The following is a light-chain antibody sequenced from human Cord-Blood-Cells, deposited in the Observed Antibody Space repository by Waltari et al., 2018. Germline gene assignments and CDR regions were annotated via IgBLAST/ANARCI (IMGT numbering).Light chain of an antibody. CDR2: EGS. J-gene: IGLJ1*01. CDR1: SRDVGSYNL. V-gene: IGLV2-23*01. CDR3: CSYAGSSTYV. Sequence: QSALTQPASVSGSPGQSITISCPGTSRDVGSYNLVSWYQQHPGKAPKRMIYEGSKRPSGVSNRFSGSKSGNTASLTIAGLQAEDEADYYCCSYAGSSTYVFGTGTKVTVL.